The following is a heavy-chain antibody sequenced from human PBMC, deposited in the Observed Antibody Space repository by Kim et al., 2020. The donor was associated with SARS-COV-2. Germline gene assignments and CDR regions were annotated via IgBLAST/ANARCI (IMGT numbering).Heavy chain of an antibody. CDR3: ARDTTYYYDSSGYYYEGGAFDI. CDR2: ISSSSSYI. J-gene: IGHJ3*02. V-gene: IGHV3-21*01. Sequence: GGSLRLSCAASGFTFSSYSMNWVRQAPGKGLEWVSSISSSSSYIYYADSVKGRFTISRDNAKNSLYLQMNSLRAEDTAVYYCARDTTYYYDSSGYYYEGGAFDIWGQGTMVTVSS. CDR1: GFTFSSYS. D-gene: IGHD3-22*01.